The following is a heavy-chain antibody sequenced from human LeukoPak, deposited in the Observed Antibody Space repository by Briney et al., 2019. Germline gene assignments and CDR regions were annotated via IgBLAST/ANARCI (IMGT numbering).Heavy chain of an antibody. J-gene: IGHJ5*02. CDR2: INHSGST. CDR3: ARRDVLLWFGELALGRFDP. CDR1: GGSFSGYY. D-gene: IGHD3-10*01. V-gene: IGHV4-34*01. Sequence: SETLSLTCAVYGGSFSGYYWSWIRQPPGKGLEWIGEINHSGSTNYNPSLKSRVTISVDTSKKQFSLKQSSVTAADAAVSYCARRDVLLWFGELALGRFDPWGQGTLVTVSS.